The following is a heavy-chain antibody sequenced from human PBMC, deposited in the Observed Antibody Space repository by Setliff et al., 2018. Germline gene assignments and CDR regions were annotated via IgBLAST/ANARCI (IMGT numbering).Heavy chain of an antibody. V-gene: IGHV1-46*01. D-gene: IGHD2-15*01. Sequence: ASVKVSCKASGGTFTGYYLHWVRQAPGQGLEWMGIIDPSADYTNYAQKFQGRVTMTKDTSTGTAYMELSGLTSADTAIYYCIVNMVRPVTGLDSWGPGTLVTVSS. J-gene: IGHJ4*02. CDR2: IDPSADYT. CDR1: GGTFTGYY. CDR3: IVNMVRPVTGLDS.